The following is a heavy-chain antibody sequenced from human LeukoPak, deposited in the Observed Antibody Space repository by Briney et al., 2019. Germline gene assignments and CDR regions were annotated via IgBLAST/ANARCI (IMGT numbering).Heavy chain of an antibody. Sequence: ASVKVSCKASGYTFTGYYIHWVRQAPGQGLEWMGWINPNSGGTNYAQKLQGRVTMTTDTSTSTAYMELRSLRSDDTAVYYCARPGYCSGGSCRNWFDPWGQGTLVTVSS. CDR1: GYTFTGYY. CDR3: ARPGYCSGGSCRNWFDP. J-gene: IGHJ5*02. CDR2: INPNSGGT. D-gene: IGHD2-15*01. V-gene: IGHV1-2*02.